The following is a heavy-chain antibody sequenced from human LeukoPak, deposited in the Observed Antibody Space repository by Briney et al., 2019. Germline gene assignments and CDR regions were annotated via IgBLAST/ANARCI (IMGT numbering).Heavy chain of an antibody. Sequence: GSLRLSCAASGFTFSSYWMHWVRQAPGKGLVWVSHINTDGSSTTYADSVKGRLTISRDNAKNTLYLQMNSLRAEDTAVYYCARSGGSSSLGYWGQGTLVTVSS. CDR1: GFTFSSYW. CDR3: ARSGGSSSLGY. D-gene: IGHD6-6*01. J-gene: IGHJ4*02. CDR2: INTDGSST. V-gene: IGHV3-74*01.